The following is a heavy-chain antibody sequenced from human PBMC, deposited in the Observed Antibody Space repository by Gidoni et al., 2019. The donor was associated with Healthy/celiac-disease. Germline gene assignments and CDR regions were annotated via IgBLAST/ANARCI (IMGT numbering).Heavy chain of an antibody. CDR1: GGSFSGYY. CDR2: INHSGIT. J-gene: IGHJ4*02. V-gene: IGHV4-34*01. Sequence: QVQLQQCGAGLLKPSETLSLTCAVYGGSFSGYYWSWIRQPPGKGLEWIGEINHSGITNYNPSLKSRVTISVDTSKNQFSRKLSSVTAADTAVYYCARLSSWYYDILTGYEGTSAAFDYWGQGTLVTVSS. D-gene: IGHD3-9*01. CDR3: ARLSSWYYDILTGYEGTSAAFDY.